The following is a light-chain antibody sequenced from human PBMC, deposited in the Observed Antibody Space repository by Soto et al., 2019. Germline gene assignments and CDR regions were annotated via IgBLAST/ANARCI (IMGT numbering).Light chain of an antibody. Sequence: EIVMTQYPATLSVSPGERATLSCRASQSVNSNLAWYQQKPGQAPRLLMYGASTRATGIPARFSGSGSGTEFTLTISSLQSEDFAFYYCQQYYKWPPWTFGQGTKVDIK. CDR1: QSVNSN. J-gene: IGKJ1*01. CDR3: QQYYKWPPWT. CDR2: GAS. V-gene: IGKV3-15*01.